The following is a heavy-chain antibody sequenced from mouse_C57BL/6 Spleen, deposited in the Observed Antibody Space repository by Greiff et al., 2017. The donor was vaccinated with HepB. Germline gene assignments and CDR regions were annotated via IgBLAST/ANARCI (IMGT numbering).Heavy chain of an antibody. CDR1: GFTFSDYY. D-gene: IGHD2-1*01. J-gene: IGHJ2*01. V-gene: IGHV5-16*01. Sequence: EVKLMESEGGLVQPGSSMKLSCTASGFTFSDYYMAWVRQVPEKGLEWVANINYDGSSTYYLDSLKSRFIISRDNAKNILYLQMSSLKSEDTATYYCARGHYGNYDYWGQGTTLTVSS. CDR3: ARGHYGNYDY. CDR2: INYDGSST.